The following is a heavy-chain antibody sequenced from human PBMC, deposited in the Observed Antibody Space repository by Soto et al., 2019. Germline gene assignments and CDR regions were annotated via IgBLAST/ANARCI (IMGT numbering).Heavy chain of an antibody. J-gene: IGHJ4*02. Sequence: EVQLVESGGGLVQPGESLRLSCAASGFTFSNHWMHWVRQAPGKGLVWVSRIDSDGSRITYADFVKGRFTISRDNAKNTVYLHMNSLTAEDTAVYYCVRTSLVVAVATREDFWGQGTLVTVSS. CDR3: VRTSLVVAVATREDF. CDR1: GFTFSNHW. V-gene: IGHV3-74*01. CDR2: IDSDGSRI. D-gene: IGHD2-15*01.